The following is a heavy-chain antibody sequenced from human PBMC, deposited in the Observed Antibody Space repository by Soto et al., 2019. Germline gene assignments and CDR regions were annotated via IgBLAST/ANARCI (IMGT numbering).Heavy chain of an antibody. V-gene: IGHV4-4*02. Sequence: QVQLQESGPGLMNPSGTLSLTCAVSGGSITSHWWSWVRKPPGKGLEWIAEIFHTGSANYNPSLMGRLTISMDKSRSHLSLTLNSVTAADTAVYYCARHIAVSGTRGFDHWGQGTLVTVSS. J-gene: IGHJ4*02. CDR1: GGSITSHW. D-gene: IGHD2-21*01. CDR2: IFHTGSA. CDR3: ARHIAVSGTRGFDH.